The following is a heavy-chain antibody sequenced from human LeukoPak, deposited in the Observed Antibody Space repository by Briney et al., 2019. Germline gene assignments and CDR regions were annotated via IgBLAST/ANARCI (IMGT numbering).Heavy chain of an antibody. CDR2: ISSSGGGT. Sequence: GGSLRLSCAASGFTFSSYAMSWVRQAPGKGLEWVSAISSSGGGTYYADSVKGRFTIYRDNSKNKLYLQMNSLRAEDTAVYYCAKEYSSSWYYFDYWGQGTLVTVSS. D-gene: IGHD6-13*01. V-gene: IGHV3-23*01. CDR3: AKEYSSSWYYFDY. J-gene: IGHJ4*02. CDR1: GFTFSSYA.